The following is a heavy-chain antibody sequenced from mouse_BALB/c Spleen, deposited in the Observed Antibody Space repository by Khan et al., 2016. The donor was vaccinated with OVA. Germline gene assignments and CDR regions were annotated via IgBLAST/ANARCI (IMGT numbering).Heavy chain of an antibody. D-gene: IGHD2-1*01. J-gene: IGHJ3*01. V-gene: IGHV1S81*02. Sequence: QVQLQRPGAELVKPGTSVKISCKASGYTFTSYYMYWVKQRPGQGLEWIGGINPNNGDSNFNEKFKSKATLTVDKSSSTAYMQLGILTSEDSAVYYCARSGYGNPFAYWGQGTLVTVSA. CDR3: ARSGYGNPFAY. CDR2: INPNNGDS. CDR1: GYTFTSYY.